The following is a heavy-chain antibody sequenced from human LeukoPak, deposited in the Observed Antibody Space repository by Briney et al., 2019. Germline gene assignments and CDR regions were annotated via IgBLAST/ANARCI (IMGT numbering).Heavy chain of an antibody. CDR3: ARGITMVRGVISANDWFDP. CDR1: GGSISSYY. Sequence: SETLSLTCTVSGGSISSYYWSWIRQPAGKGLGWIGRIYTSGSTNYNPSLKSRVTMSVDTSKNQFSLKLSSVTAADTAVYYCARGITMVRGVISANDWFDPWGQGTLVTVSS. D-gene: IGHD3-10*01. V-gene: IGHV4-4*07. CDR2: IYTSGST. J-gene: IGHJ5*02.